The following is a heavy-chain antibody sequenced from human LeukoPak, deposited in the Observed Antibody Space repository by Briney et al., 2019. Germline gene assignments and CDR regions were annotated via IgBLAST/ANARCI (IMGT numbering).Heavy chain of an antibody. CDR3: AKVPYPDYGSWRPPFMDV. CDR1: GFTFSSYS. J-gene: IGHJ6*02. CDR2: ISSSSSYI. Sequence: GGSLRLSCAASGFTFSSYSMNWVRQAPGKGLEWVSSISSSSSYIYYADSVKGRFTISRDNAKNSLYLQMNSLRAEDTAIYFCAKVPYPDYGSWRPPFMDVWGQGTTVAVSS. D-gene: IGHD3-10*01. V-gene: IGHV3-21*04.